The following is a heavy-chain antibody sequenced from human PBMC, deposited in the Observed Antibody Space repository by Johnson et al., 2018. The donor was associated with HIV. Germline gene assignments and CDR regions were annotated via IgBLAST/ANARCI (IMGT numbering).Heavy chain of an antibody. J-gene: IGHJ3*02. CDR2: MSYDGSNK. CDR1: GLTFSNYG. D-gene: IGHD2-21*02. CDR3: AREEIVVVTAMDAFDI. Sequence: QVQLVESGGGVVQPGRSLRLSCAVSGLTFSNYGMHWVRQAPGKGLEWVAVMSYDGSNKYYTDSVRGRFTISRDNSKNTLYLQLNSLRAEDTAVYYCAREEIVVVTAMDAFDIWGQGTMVTVSS. V-gene: IGHV3-30*03.